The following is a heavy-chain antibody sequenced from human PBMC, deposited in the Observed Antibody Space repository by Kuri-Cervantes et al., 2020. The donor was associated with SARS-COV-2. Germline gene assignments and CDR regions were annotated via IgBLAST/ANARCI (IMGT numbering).Heavy chain of an antibody. Sequence: GESLKISCAAPGFTFSSYGMHWVRQAPGKGLEWVAVIWYDGSNKYYADSVKGRFTISRDNSKNTLYLQMNSLRAEDTAVYYCARDTVRGVIRYYFDYWGQGTLVTVSS. V-gene: IGHV3-33*08. CDR3: ARDTVRGVIRYYFDY. J-gene: IGHJ4*02. CDR2: IWYDGSNK. D-gene: IGHD3-16*02. CDR1: GFTFSSYG.